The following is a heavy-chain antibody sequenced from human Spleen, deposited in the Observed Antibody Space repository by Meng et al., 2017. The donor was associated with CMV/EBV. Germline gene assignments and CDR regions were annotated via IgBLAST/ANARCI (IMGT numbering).Heavy chain of an antibody. V-gene: IGHV3-23*03. D-gene: IGHD3-10*01. Sequence: GESLKISCAASGFTFSSYAMSWVRQAPGKGLEWVSVIYSGGSSTYYADSVKGRFTISRDNSKNTLYLQMNSLRAEDTAVYYCATAMAPDYGMDVWGQGTTVTVSS. CDR3: ATAMAPDYGMDV. CDR2: IYSGGSST. J-gene: IGHJ6*02. CDR1: GFTFSSYA.